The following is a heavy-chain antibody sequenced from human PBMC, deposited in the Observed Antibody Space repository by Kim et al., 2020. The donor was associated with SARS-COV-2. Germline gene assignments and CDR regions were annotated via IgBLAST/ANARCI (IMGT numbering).Heavy chain of an antibody. CDR3: SRTGMDGSGRYYNDY. CDR1: GGSFSGYY. Sequence: SETLSLSCAVYGGSFSGYYWSWIRQPPGKGLEWIGEINHSGSTNYNPSLKSRVTISVDTSKNQFSLKLSSVTAADTAVYYCSRTGMDGSGRYYNDYWGQG. D-gene: IGHD3-10*01. CDR2: INHSGST. J-gene: IGHJ4*02. V-gene: IGHV4-34*01.